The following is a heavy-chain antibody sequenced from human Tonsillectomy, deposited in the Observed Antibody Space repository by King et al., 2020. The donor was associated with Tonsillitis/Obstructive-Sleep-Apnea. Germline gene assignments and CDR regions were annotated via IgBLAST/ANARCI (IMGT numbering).Heavy chain of an antibody. J-gene: IGHJ4*02. D-gene: IGHD6-6*01. CDR1: GFSLSTSGVG. CDR2: IYCDDDK. CDR3: AHRLEYSRSSWGFDY. V-gene: IGHV2-5*02. Sequence: ITLKESGPTLVKPTQTLTLTCTFSGFSLSTSGVGVGWIRQPPGKALERLALIYCDDDKRYSPSLKSRLTITKDTSKNQVVLTMTNMDPVDTATFYCAHRLEYSRSSWGFDYWGQGALVTVSS.